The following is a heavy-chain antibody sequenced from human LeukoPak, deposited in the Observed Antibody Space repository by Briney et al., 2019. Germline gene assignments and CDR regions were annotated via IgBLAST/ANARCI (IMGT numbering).Heavy chain of an antibody. CDR1: GGSISSYY. CDR2: IYTSGST. Sequence: PSETLSLTCTVSGGSISSYYWSWIRQPAGKGLEWIGRIYTSGSTNYNPSLKSRVTISVDKSKNQFSLKLSSVTAADTAVYYCASFGAVAGTFDYWGQGTLVTVSS. D-gene: IGHD6-19*01. J-gene: IGHJ4*02. V-gene: IGHV4-4*07. CDR3: ASFGAVAGTFDY.